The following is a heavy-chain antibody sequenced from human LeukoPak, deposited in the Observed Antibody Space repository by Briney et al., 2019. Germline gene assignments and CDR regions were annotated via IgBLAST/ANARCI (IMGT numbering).Heavy chain of an antibody. CDR1: GFTFATHW. CDR3: ARDYGSGIDC. D-gene: IGHD3-10*01. V-gene: IGHV3-7*01. J-gene: IGHJ4*02. Sequence: GGSLRLSCAASGFTFATHWMNWVRQAPGKGLEWVANINQDGSDKYYVDSVKGRFTISRDNAGKSLFLQMNSLTAEDTAVYYCARDYGSGIDCWGQGTLVTVSS. CDR2: INQDGSDK.